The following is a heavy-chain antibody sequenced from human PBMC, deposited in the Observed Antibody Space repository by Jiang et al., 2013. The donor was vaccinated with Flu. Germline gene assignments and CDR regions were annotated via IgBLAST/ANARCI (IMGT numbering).Heavy chain of an antibody. CDR2: IYYSGST. CDR1: GGSISSSSYY. D-gene: IGHD2-15*01. V-gene: IGHV4-39*01. Sequence: LLKPSETLSLTCTVSGGSISSSSYYWGWIRQPPGKGLEWIGSIYYSGSTYYNPSLKSRVTISVDTSKNQFSLKLSSVTAADTAVYYCARQRVVVVAVHPPFDPWGQGTLVTVSS. J-gene: IGHJ5*02. CDR3: ARQRVVVVAVHPPFDP.